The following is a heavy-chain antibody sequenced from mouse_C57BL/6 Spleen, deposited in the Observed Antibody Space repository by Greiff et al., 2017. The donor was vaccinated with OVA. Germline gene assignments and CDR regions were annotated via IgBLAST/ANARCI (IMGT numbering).Heavy chain of an antibody. CDR2: INPNNGGT. J-gene: IGHJ3*01. CDR3: ARFSYYYGSSSFAY. V-gene: IGHV1-22*01. CDR1: GYTFTDYN. D-gene: IGHD1-1*01. Sequence: EVQLQQSGPELVKPGASVKMSCKASGYTFTDYNMHWVKQSHGKSLEWIGYINPNNGGTSYNQKFKGKATLTVNKSSSTAYMELRSLTSEDSAVYYCARFSYYYGSSSFAYWGQGTLVTVSA.